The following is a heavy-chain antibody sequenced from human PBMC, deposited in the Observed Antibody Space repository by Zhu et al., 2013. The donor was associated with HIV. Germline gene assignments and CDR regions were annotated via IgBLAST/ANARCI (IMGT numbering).Heavy chain of an antibody. Sequence: QVQLVQSGAEVKKPGASVKISCKASGYTFTTYYMYWVRQAPGQGLEWMGIINPNGGSTTYAQKFQGRVTMTRDTSTSTLYMELSSLRSEDTAVYYCARDRAFDIWGQGTMVTVSS. V-gene: IGHV1-46*01. CDR1: GYTFTTYY. J-gene: IGHJ3*02. CDR3: ARDRAFDI. CDR2: INPNGGST.